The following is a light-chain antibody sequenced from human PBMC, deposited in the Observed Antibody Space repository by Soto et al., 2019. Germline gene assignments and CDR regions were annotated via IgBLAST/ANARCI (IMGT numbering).Light chain of an antibody. CDR1: QDISNY. V-gene: IGKV1-39*01. J-gene: IGKJ4*01. CDR3: QQSYSTPQIT. CDR2: DAS. Sequence: DIQMTQSPSSLSASLGDRVTITCQASQDISNYLNWYQQKPGKAPKLLIYDASNLETGVPSRFSGSGSGTDFTLTISSLQPEDFATYYCQQSYSTPQITFGGGTKVDIK.